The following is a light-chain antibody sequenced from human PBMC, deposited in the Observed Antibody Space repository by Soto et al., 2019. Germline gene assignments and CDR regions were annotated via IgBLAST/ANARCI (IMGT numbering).Light chain of an antibody. CDR1: QSVSSSY. J-gene: IGKJ2*02. CDR2: GAS. CDR3: QQYGSSPRT. Sequence: EIVLTQSPGTLSLSPGERATLSCRASQSVSSSYLAWYQQKPGQAPRLLIYGASSRATGITDRFSGSWSGTDFTLTISRLEPEDFAVYYCQQYGSSPRTFGQGTKLEIK. V-gene: IGKV3-20*01.